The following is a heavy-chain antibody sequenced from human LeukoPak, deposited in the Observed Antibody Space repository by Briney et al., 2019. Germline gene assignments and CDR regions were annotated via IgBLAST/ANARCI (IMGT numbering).Heavy chain of an antibody. Sequence: GGSLRLSCTASGLTFDDYAMHWVRQAPGKGLEWVSGINWNSGGVAYADSVEGRFTISRDNAKNSLYLQMNSLRAEDTALYYCAKDMDPELGAFDMWGQGTMVTVSS. J-gene: IGHJ3*02. D-gene: IGHD1-14*01. V-gene: IGHV3-9*01. CDR3: AKDMDPELGAFDM. CDR1: GLTFDDYA. CDR2: INWNSGGV.